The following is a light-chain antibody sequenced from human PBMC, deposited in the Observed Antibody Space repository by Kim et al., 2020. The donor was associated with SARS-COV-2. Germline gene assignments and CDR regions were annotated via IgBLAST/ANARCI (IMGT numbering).Light chain of an antibody. V-gene: IGKV3-11*01. CDR3: QQRGSWPPALT. Sequence: PGATPTPSRPASQNIDISLSWSPQTPGQAPRLLIYDAAMRAAGIPDRFSGSGSWTDFTLTSGGLAPEDFATYYCQQRGSWPPALTFGGGTKVDIK. J-gene: IGKJ4*01. CDR1: QNIDIS. CDR2: DAA.